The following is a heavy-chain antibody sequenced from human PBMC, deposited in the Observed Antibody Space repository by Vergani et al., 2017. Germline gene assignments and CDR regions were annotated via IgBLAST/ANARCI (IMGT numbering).Heavy chain of an antibody. CDR2: ISTNGGTT. V-gene: IGHV3-64D*06. CDR1: GFTFSSYA. J-gene: IGHJ4*02. CDR3: AXIAAPGPRGRGTGN. Sequence: EVQLVESGGGLVQPGGSLRLSCSTFGFTFSSYAMYWVRQAPGKGLEFVSSISTNGGTTYYADSVKGRFTISRDNSESTLHLQMTSLRAEDTAVYYCAXIAAPGPRGRGTGNWGQGTLVTVSS. D-gene: IGHD6-13*01.